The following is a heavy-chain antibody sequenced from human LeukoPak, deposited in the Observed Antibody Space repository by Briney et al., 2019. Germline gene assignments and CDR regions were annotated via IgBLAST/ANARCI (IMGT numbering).Heavy chain of an antibody. Sequence: SGTLSLTCAVSGGSISSSNWWSWVRQPPGKGLEWIGEIYHSGSTNYNPSLKSRVTISVDKSKNQFSLKLSSVTAADTAVYYCARPLYYYGSGSPSYGMDVWGQGTTVTVSS. CDR3: ARPLYYYGSGSPSYGMDV. CDR1: GGSISSSNW. J-gene: IGHJ6*02. V-gene: IGHV4-4*02. CDR2: IYHSGST. D-gene: IGHD3-10*01.